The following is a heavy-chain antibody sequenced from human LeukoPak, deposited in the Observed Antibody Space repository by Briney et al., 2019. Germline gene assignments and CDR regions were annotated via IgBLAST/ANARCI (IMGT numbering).Heavy chain of an antibody. CDR1: GGSISSGGYS. J-gene: IGHJ2*01. Sequence: PSETLSLTCAVSGGSISSGGYSWSWIRQPPGKGLEWIGYIYHSGSTYYNPSLKSRVTISVDRSENQFSLKLSSVTAADTAVYYCARGDYYDSSGYPSYWYFDLWGRGTLVTVSS. CDR2: IYHSGST. V-gene: IGHV4-30-2*01. CDR3: ARGDYYDSSGYPSYWYFDL. D-gene: IGHD3-22*01.